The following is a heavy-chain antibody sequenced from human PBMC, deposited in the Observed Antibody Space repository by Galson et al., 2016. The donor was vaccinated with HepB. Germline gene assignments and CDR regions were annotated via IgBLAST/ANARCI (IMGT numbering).Heavy chain of an antibody. CDR2: ITSSSIYI. D-gene: IGHD1-1*01. CDR3: ARVDLGIQLSRMDV. CDR1: GFTFTDYT. J-gene: IGHJ6*04. Sequence: SLRLSCAVSGFTFTDYTMSWVRQAPGKGLDWVSSITSSSIYIHYADSVKGRFTISRDNAKNSLYLQMNFLRAEDTAVYYCARVDLGIQLSRMDVWGKGTTVTVSS. V-gene: IGHV3-21*01.